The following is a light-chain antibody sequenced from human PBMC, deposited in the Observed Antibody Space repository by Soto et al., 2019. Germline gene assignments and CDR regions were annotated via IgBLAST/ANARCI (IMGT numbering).Light chain of an antibody. Sequence: DIVMTQSPLSLPVTPVEPASISCRSSQSLLRSNGYNYLDWYLQKPGQSPQXXIYLGSHRASGVPERFSCSGAGTDCTRKISRVEDEDVGVDYCMQALQTTPTFGGGTKVDIK. J-gene: IGKJ4*01. CDR1: QSLLRSNGYNY. CDR2: LGS. V-gene: IGKV2-28*01. CDR3: MQALQTTPT.